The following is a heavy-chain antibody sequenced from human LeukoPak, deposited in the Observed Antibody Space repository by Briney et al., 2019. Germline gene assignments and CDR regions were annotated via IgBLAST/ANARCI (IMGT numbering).Heavy chain of an antibody. Sequence: PSETLSLTCAVSGGSISSSNWWSWVRQPPGKGLEWIGEIYHSGSTNYNPSLKSRVTISVDKSKNQFSLKLSSVTAADTAVYYCARGVGYCSGGSCYSDAFDIWGQGTMVTVSS. V-gene: IGHV4-4*02. J-gene: IGHJ3*02. CDR2: IYHSGST. CDR1: GGSISSSNW. CDR3: ARGVGYCSGGSCYSDAFDI. D-gene: IGHD2-15*01.